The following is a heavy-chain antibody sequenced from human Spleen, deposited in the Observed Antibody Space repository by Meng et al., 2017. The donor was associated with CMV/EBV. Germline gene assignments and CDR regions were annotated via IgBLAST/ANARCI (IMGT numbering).Heavy chain of an antibody. Sequence: GGAIRSGIYDGSGIRQHPGKGLEWIGYSYYSGSTSYNPSLKSRVTISVDTSKNQFALKLSSVTAADTAVYYCARETYTDSLWWFDPWGQGTLVTVSS. CDR1: GGAIRSGIYD. J-gene: IGHJ5*02. CDR2: SYYSGST. D-gene: IGHD2-15*01. V-gene: IGHV4-31*02. CDR3: ARETYTDSLWWFDP.